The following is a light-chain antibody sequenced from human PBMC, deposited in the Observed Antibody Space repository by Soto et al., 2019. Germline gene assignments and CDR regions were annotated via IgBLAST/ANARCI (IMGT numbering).Light chain of an antibody. CDR3: RQRSNWPQT. CDR2: DAS. Sequence: ETVLTQSPVTLSLSPGERATLSCRASQSVSTSLAWYQQKPGQAPRLLIYDASDRPPGVQARFSGSGSGTDFTLTIRSLEPEDFAVYYCRQRSNWPQTVGQGTKVDIK. V-gene: IGKV3-11*01. CDR1: QSVSTS. J-gene: IGKJ1*01.